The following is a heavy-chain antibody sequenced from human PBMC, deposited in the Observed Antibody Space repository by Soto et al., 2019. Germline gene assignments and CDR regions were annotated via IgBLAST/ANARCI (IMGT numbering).Heavy chain of an antibody. Sequence: QVQLQQWGAGLLKPSETLSLTCAVYGASFSGYYWSWIRQPPGKGLEGIGEINHSGTTNYNPSLTSRVTLSVDTSKNQFSLELSSVTAAGPAVYYCAKPPGYCSSTSCYGWFEPWRQGSLVTVSS. CDR2: INHSGTT. V-gene: IGHV4-34*01. CDR1: GASFSGYY. J-gene: IGHJ5*02. CDR3: AKPPGYCSSTSCYGWFEP. D-gene: IGHD2-2*01.